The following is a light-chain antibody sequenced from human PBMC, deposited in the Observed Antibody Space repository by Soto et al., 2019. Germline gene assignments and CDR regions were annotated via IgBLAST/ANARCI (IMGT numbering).Light chain of an antibody. Sequence: EILLTQSPGNLSLSPGERATLSCRARQSVSSNNLAWYQQRPGQAPRVVIYGASTRATGIPERFSGSGSGTDFTLPISRLAPEDFALYYCQQYGRSPFTFGPGTKVDIK. V-gene: IGKV3-20*01. CDR1: QSVSSNN. J-gene: IGKJ3*01. CDR3: QQYGRSPFT. CDR2: GAS.